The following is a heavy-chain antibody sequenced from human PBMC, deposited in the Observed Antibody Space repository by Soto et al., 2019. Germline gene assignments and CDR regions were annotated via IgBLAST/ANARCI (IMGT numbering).Heavy chain of an antibody. J-gene: IGHJ4*02. D-gene: IGHD1-26*01. CDR1: GFTLSSYA. CDR2: ISGSGGST. CDR3: AKDRNEWELLEPFDY. V-gene: IGHV3-23*01. Sequence: GSLRLSCAASGFTLSSYAMRWVRQAPGKGLEWVSAISGSGGSTYYADSVKGRFTISRDNSKNTLYLQMNSLRAEDTAVYYCAKDRNEWELLEPFDYWGQGTLVTVSS.